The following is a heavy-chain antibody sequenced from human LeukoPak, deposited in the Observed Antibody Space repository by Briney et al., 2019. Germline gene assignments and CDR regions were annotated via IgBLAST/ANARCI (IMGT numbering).Heavy chain of an antibody. CDR2: INPNSGGT. Sequence: ASVKVSCQASGYTFTGYYMHWVRQAPGQGLEWMGWINPNSGGTNYAQKFQGRVNMNRDTSISTVYMELSRLRSDDTGVYYCARETSEVDYWGQGTLVSVCS. CDR1: GYTFTGYY. J-gene: IGHJ4*02. V-gene: IGHV1-2*02. CDR3: ARETSEVDY.